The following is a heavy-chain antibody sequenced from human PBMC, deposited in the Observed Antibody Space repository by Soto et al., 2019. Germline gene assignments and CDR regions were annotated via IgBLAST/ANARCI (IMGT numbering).Heavy chain of an antibody. CDR1: GYSFTSYW. CDR3: ARQEGMAAVYGMDV. D-gene: IGHD6-13*01. CDR2: IYPGDSDA. Sequence: LEESLKSSCKGSGYSFTSYWIGWVRQMPGKGLEWMGIIYPGDSDARYSPSFQGQVTISADKSISTAYLQWSSLKASDTAIYYCARQEGMAAVYGMDVWGQGTTVTVSS. J-gene: IGHJ6*02. V-gene: IGHV5-51*01.